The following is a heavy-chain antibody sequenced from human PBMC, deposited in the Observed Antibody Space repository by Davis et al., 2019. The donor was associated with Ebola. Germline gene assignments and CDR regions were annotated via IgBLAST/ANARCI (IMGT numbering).Heavy chain of an antibody. CDR2: ITPVSGVP. D-gene: IGHD3-3*01. CDR3: ARDRYPDGSGYFFEQSH. CDR1: GCTFSSYA. J-gene: IGHJ4*02. V-gene: IGHV1-69*13. Sequence: SVNVSCKASGCTFSSYAISWVRQAPGQGLDWMGGITPVSGVPKYAQDFQGRVTITADASTSTAYMELSSLRSEDTAMYYCARDRYPDGSGYFFEQSHWGQGTLVTVSS.